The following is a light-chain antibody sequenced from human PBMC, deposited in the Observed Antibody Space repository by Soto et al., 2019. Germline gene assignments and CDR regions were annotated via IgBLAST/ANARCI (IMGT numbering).Light chain of an antibody. CDR2: NVN. J-gene: IGLJ1*01. V-gene: IGLV2-14*01. CDR1: SSDVGNYNY. Sequence: VLTQSASVSGSPGQSITISCTGTSSDVGNYNYVSWYQQHPGEVPKLIIFNVNNRPSGVSNRFSGSKSGNTASLTISGLQAEDEADYYCSSFTSSTTYVFGTGTKVTVL. CDR3: SSFTSSTTYV.